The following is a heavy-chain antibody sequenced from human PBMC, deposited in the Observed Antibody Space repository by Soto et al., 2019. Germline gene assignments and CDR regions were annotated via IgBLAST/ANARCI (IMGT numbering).Heavy chain of an antibody. CDR2: ISYDGSNK. Sequence: GGSLRLSCAASGFTFSSYGMHWVRQSPGKGLEWVAVISYDGSNKYYADSVKGRFTISRDNSKNTLYLQMNSLRAEDTAVYYCAKERYSSSWYSSMDVWGQGTTLTISS. CDR3: AKERYSSSWYSSMDV. V-gene: IGHV3-30*18. CDR1: GFTFSSYG. D-gene: IGHD6-13*01. J-gene: IGHJ6*02.